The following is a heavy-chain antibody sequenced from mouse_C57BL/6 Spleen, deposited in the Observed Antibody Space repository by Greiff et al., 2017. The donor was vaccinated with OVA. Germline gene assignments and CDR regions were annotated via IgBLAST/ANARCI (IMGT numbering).Heavy chain of an antibody. J-gene: IGHJ2*01. D-gene: IGHD1-1*01. CDR2: ISSGSSTI. CDR1: GFTFSDYG. CDR3: ASGKDYYGSFDY. Sequence: VQLKESGGGLVKPGGSLKLSCAASGFTFSDYGMHWVRQAPEKGLEWVAYISSGSSTIYYADTVKGRFTISRDNAKNTLFLQMTSRRSEDTAMYYCASGKDYYGSFDYWGQGTTLTVSS. V-gene: IGHV5-17*01.